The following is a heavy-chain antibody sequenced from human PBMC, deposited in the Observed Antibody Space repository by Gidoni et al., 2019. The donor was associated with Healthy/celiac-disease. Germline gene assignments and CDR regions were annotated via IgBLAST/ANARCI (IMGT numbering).Heavy chain of an antibody. D-gene: IGHD5-18*01. CDR3: ARGGGGYSYGYLGYFQH. J-gene: IGHJ1*01. Sequence: QVQLVQSGAEVKKPGSSVKVSCKASGGTFSSYAISWVRQAPGQGLEWMGGIIPIFGTANYAQKFQGIVTITADESTSTAYMELSSLRSEDTAVYYCARGGGGYSYGYLGYFQHWGQGTLVTVSS. CDR2: IIPIFGTA. V-gene: IGHV1-69*01. CDR1: GGTFSSYA.